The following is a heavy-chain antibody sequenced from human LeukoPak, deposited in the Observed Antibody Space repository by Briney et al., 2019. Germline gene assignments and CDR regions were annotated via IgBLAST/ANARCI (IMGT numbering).Heavy chain of an antibody. CDR1: GFTFSNYG. CDR2: ISYDGSNK. J-gene: IGHJ5*02. Sequence: GGSLRLSCAASGFTFSNYGMHWVRQAPGKGLEWVAVISYDGSNKYYADSMKGRFTISRDNSKNTLYLQMNSLRAEDTAVYYCARDRGAYCSGGSCYSRNWFDPWGQGTLVTVSS. V-gene: IGHV3-30*03. D-gene: IGHD2-15*01. CDR3: ARDRGAYCSGGSCYSRNWFDP.